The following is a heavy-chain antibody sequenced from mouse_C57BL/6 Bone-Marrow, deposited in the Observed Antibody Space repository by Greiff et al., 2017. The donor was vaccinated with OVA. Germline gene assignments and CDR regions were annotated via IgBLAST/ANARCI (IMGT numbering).Heavy chain of an antibody. CDR2: ISSGGDYL. CDR1: GFTFSSYA. CDR3: TRDLGVIPFAY. J-gene: IGHJ3*01. V-gene: IGHV5-9-1*02. Sequence: EVQLQQSGEGLVKPGGSLKLSCAASGFTFSSYAMSWVRQTPEKRLEWVAYISSGGDYLYYADTVKGRFTISRDNARNTLYLQMSSMKAEDTAMYYCTRDLGVIPFAYWGKGTLVTVSA. D-gene: IGHD5-1-1*01.